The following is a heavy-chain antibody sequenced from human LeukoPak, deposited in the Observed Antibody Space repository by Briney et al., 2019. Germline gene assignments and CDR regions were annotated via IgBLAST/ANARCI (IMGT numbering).Heavy chain of an antibody. CDR2: IYYSGST. CDR1: GGSISSSSYY. V-gene: IGHV4-39*01. CDR3: ARHENDFWSGYRFDP. D-gene: IGHD3-3*01. Sequence: SETLSLTCTVSGGSISSSSYYWGWIRQPPGKGLEWIGSIYYSGSTYYNPYLKSRVTISVDTSKNQFSLKLSSVTAADTAVYYCARHENDFWSGYRFDPWGQGTLVTVSS. J-gene: IGHJ5*02.